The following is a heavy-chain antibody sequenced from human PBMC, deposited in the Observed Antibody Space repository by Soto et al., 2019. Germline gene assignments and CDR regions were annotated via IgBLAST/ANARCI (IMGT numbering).Heavy chain of an antibody. V-gene: IGHV1-69*01. CDR1: GGTFSRDA. D-gene: IGHD2-15*01. J-gene: IGHJ5*02. CDR2: IIPMFGTA. Sequence: QVQLVQSGAEVKKPGSSVKVSCKASGGTFSRDAISWVRQAPGQGLEWMGGIIPMFGTAKYVQKFQGRHTITADESTTTAYMELRSLRSDDTAVYYCARGVVVVAASQLGWFDPWGQGTLVTVSS. CDR3: ARGVVVVAASQLGWFDP.